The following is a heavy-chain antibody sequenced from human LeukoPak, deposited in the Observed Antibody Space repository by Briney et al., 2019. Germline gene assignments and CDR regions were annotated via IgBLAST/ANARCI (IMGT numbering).Heavy chain of an antibody. CDR1: GFTFSSYA. CDR3: TIGRDIAVAGPGGYFDH. J-gene: IGHJ4*02. V-gene: IGHV3-23*01. Sequence: GGSLRLSCAASGFTFSSYAMSWVRQAPGKGLEWVSAISGSGGSTYYADSVKGRFTISRDNSKNTLYLQMNSLRAEDTAVYYCTIGRDIAVAGPGGYFDHWGQGTLVTVSS. D-gene: IGHD6-19*01. CDR2: ISGSGGST.